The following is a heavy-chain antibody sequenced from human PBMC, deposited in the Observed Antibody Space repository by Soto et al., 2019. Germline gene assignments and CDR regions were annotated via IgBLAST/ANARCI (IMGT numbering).Heavy chain of an antibody. D-gene: IGHD3-16*01. V-gene: IGHV3-30*19. J-gene: IGHJ1*01. CDR2: TSYDGSNK. CDR1: GFTFRSYV. Sequence: QVQLVESGGGVVQPGTSLRVSCVASGFTFRSYVIHWVRQAPGKGLEWVALTSYDGSNKYYGDSVRGRFTISRDNSRNTVDLQMDSLRVEDTALYYCAQWGTTGGLDVWGQGTLVSVSS. CDR3: AQWGTTGGLDV.